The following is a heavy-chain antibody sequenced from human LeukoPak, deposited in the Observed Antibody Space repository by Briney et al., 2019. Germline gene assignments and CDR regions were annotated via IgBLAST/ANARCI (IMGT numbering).Heavy chain of an antibody. D-gene: IGHD3-10*01. Sequence: ASVKVSCKVSGYTLTELSMHWVRQAPGKGLEWMGGFDPEDGETIYAQKFQGRVTMTEDTSTDTAYMELSSLRSEDTAVYYCATQQPLRYGSGERCNWFDPWGQGTLVTVSS. CDR1: GYTLTELS. J-gene: IGHJ5*02. CDR2: FDPEDGET. CDR3: ATQQPLRYGSGERCNWFDP. V-gene: IGHV1-24*01.